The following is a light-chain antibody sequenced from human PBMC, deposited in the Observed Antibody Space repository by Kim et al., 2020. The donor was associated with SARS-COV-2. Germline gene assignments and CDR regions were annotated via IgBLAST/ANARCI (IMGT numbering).Light chain of an antibody. CDR2: RNN. CDR1: TSDIGSNY. V-gene: IGLV1-47*01. Sequence: GQGVNISCSGSTSDIGSNYVYWYQQLPGTAPKLLIYRNNQRPSGVPDRFSVSKSGTSASLAISGLRSDDEADYYCATWDDSLNGPVFGGGTQLTVL. CDR3: ATWDDSLNGPV. J-gene: IGLJ3*02.